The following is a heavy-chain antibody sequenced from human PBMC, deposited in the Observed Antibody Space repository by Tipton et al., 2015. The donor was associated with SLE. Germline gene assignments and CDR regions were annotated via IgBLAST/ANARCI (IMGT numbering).Heavy chain of an antibody. CDR3: AKDRIAVAGYGMDV. D-gene: IGHD6-19*01. CDR2: VIYTGHST. J-gene: IGHJ6*02. CDR1: GFTFSSFA. Sequence: SLRLSCSASGFTFSSFAMNWVRQAPGKGLQSVAVIYTGHSTYYADSVKGRFTISRDNSKNTLFLQMNSLRPEDTAVYYCAKDRIAVAGYGMDVWGQGASVTVSS. V-gene: IGHV3-23*03.